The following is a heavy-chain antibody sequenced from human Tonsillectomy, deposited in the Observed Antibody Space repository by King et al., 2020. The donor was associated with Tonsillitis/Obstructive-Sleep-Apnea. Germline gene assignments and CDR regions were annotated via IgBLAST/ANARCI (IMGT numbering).Heavy chain of an antibody. D-gene: IGHD3-16*02. J-gene: IGHJ4*02. Sequence: VQLVESGGGLVQPGGSLRLSCAASGFSFSSYWMHWVRQVPGKGLVWVSRINSDGTSTAYADSVKGRFTISTDNARNTLYLQMTSLRAEDTAVYYCVQMRVSFDYWGQGTLVTVSS. CDR3: VQMRVSFDY. CDR2: INSDGTST. V-gene: IGHV3-74*03. CDR1: GFSFSSYW.